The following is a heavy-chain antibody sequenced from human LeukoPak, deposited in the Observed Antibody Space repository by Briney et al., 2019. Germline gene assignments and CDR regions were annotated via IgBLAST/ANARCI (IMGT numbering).Heavy chain of an antibody. V-gene: IGHV3-49*04. CDR2: IRSKVYDGTT. Sequence: GGSLRLSCTTSGFTFGDYAMNWVRQAPGKGLEWVGFIRSKVYDGTTEYAASVKGRFTISGDDSKSIAFLQMNSLNTEDTAVYYCTRGLLGRYFDYWGQGTLVTVSS. CDR3: TRGLLGRYFDY. J-gene: IGHJ4*02. D-gene: IGHD7-27*01. CDR1: GFTFGDYA.